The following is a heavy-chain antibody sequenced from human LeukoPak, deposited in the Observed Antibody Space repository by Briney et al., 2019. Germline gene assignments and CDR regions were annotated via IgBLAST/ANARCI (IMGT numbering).Heavy chain of an antibody. CDR3: ARFEAARPGFDY. V-gene: IGHV1-2*06. J-gene: IGHJ4*02. Sequence: ASVKVSCKASGYTFTGYYMHWVRQAPGQGLEWMGRINPNSGGTNYAQKFQGRVTMTRDTSISTAYVELSRLRSDDTAVYYCARFEAARPGFDYWGQGTLVTVSS. D-gene: IGHD6-6*01. CDR2: INPNSGGT. CDR1: GYTFTGYY.